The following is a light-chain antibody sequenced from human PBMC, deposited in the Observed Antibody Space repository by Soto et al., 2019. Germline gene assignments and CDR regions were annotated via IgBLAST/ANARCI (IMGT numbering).Light chain of an antibody. V-gene: IGLV2-14*03. J-gene: IGLJ2*01. Sequence: QSVLTQPASVSGSPGQSITISCTGTSSDVGGYNYVSWYQQHPDKAPQLMIFDVSNRPSGISDRFSGSKSGNTASLTISGLQAEDEAGYYCSSYTSTNTLVFGGGTKVTVL. CDR2: DVS. CDR3: SSYTSTNTLV. CDR1: SSDVGGYNY.